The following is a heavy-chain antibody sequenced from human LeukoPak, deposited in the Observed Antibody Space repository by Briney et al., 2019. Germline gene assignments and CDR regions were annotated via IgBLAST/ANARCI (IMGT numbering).Heavy chain of an antibody. CDR3: ARELDYVWGSYRQAFDY. V-gene: IGHV1-18*01. CDR1: GYTFTSYG. CDR2: ISAYNGNT. J-gene: IGHJ4*02. Sequence: VTSVKVSCMASGYTFTSYGISWVRQAPGQGLEWMGWISAYNGNTNYAQKLQGRVTMTTDTSTSTAYMELRSLRSDDTAVYYCARELDYVWGSYRQAFDYWGQGTLVTVSS. D-gene: IGHD3-16*02.